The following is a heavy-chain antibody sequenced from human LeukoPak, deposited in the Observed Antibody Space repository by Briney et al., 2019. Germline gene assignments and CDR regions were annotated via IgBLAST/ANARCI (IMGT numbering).Heavy chain of an antibody. D-gene: IGHD6-13*01. CDR1: GFTFSSYA. J-gene: IGHJ4*02. V-gene: IGHV3-30-3*01. CDR3: ARDRAGAAAGTATLDY. CDR2: ISYGGSNK. Sequence: PGGSLRLSCAASGFTFSSYAMHWVRQAPGKGLEWVAVISYGGSNKYYADSVKGRFTISRDNSENTLYLQMNSLRAEDTAVYYCARDRAGAAAGTATLDYWGQGTLVTVSS.